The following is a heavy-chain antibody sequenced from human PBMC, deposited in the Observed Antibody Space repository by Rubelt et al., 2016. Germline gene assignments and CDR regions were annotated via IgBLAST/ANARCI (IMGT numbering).Heavy chain of an antibody. CDR2: GST. Sequence: GSTSYAQKFQGRVTMTRDTSTSTVYMELSSLRSEDTAVYYCARDPRRDPPSYYYYGMDVWGQGTTVTVSS. CDR3: ARDPRRDPPSYYYYGMDV. J-gene: IGHJ6*02. V-gene: IGHV1-46*01.